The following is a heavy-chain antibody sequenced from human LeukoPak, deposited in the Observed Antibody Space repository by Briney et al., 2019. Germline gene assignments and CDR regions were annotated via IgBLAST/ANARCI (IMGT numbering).Heavy chain of an antibody. Sequence: ASVKVSCKASGGTFSSYAISWVRQAPGQGLEWMGRIIPIFGIANYAQKFQGRVTITADKSTSTAYMELSSLRAEDTAVYYCATRKCGGDCYSDYYYGMDVWGQGPTVTVSS. D-gene: IGHD2-21*02. CDR3: ATRKCGGDCYSDYYYGMDV. CDR1: GGTFSSYA. CDR2: IIPIFGIA. V-gene: IGHV1-69*04. J-gene: IGHJ6*01.